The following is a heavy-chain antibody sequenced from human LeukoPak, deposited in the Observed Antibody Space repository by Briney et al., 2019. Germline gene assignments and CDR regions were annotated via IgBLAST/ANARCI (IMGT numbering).Heavy chain of an antibody. J-gene: IGHJ5*02. Sequence: GGSLRLSCAASGFTFSSYWMHWVRQSPGKGLVWVSRFNGDGSSTSYADSVKGRFTISRDNAKNTLYLQMNSLRAEDTAVYYCARESSGWYVYNWFDPWGQGTLVTVSS. CDR3: ARESSGWYVYNWFDP. CDR1: GFTFSSYW. D-gene: IGHD6-19*01. V-gene: IGHV3-74*01. CDR2: FNGDGSST.